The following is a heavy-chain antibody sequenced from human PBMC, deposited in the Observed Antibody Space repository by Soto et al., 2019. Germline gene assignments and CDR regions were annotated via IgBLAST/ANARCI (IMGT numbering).Heavy chain of an antibody. CDR2: IYHSGST. Sequence: SETLSLTCTVSGGSISSSNWWSWVRQPPGKGLEWIGEIYHSGSTNYNPSLKSRVTISVDKSKNQFSLKLSSVTAADTAVYYCARGQYYYDSSGGLDYWGQGTLVTVSS. CDR3: ARGQYYYDSSGGLDY. D-gene: IGHD3-22*01. CDR1: GGSISSSNW. V-gene: IGHV4-4*02. J-gene: IGHJ4*02.